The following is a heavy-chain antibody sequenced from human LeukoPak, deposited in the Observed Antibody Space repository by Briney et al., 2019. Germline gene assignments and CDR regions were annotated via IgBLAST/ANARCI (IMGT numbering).Heavy chain of an antibody. CDR2: ISGSGGST. V-gene: IGHV3-23*01. J-gene: IGHJ3*02. CDR3: ARDFRLDI. Sequence: PGGSLGLSCAASGSTFSSYAMSWVRQAPGKGLEWVSAISGSGGSTYYADSVKGRCTISRDNSKNTLYLQMNSLRAEDTAVYYCARDFRLDIWGQGTMVTVSS. CDR1: GSTFSSYA.